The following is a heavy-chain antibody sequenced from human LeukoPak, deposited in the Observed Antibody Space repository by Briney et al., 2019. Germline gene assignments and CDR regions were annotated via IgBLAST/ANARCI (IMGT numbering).Heavy chain of an antibody. D-gene: IGHD6-13*01. J-gene: IGHJ6*03. V-gene: IGHV4-39*07. Sequence: SETLSLTCTVSGGSISSSSYYWGWIRQPPGKGLEWIGSIYYSGSTYYNPSLKSRVTISVDTSKNQFSLKLSSVTAADTAVYYCARGEGSSWYSGYYYYMDVWGKGTTVTVSS. CDR3: ARGEGSSWYSGYYYYMDV. CDR2: IYYSGST. CDR1: GGSISSSSYY.